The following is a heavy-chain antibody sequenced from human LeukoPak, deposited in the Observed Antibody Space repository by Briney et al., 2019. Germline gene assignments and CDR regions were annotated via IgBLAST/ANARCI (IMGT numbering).Heavy chain of an antibody. CDR2: ISSSGGSI. J-gene: IGHJ4*02. CDR3: AAAGFDY. Sequence: PGGSLRLSCAASGFTLSGSEVIGVRQAPGKGLEWVSGISSSGGSIYYADSVQGRFTISRDNAKKSLHLQMNSLRAEDTAVYYCAAAGFDYWGQGTLVTVSS. V-gene: IGHV3-48*03. CDR1: GFTLSGSE.